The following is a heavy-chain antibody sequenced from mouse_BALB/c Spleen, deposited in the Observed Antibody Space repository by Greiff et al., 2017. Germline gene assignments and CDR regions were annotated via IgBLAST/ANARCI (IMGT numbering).Heavy chain of an antibody. J-gene: IGHJ2*01. V-gene: IGHV2-6-7*01. CDR2: IWGDGST. CDR3: AREGDGYYGYFDY. Sequence: QVQLKQSGPGLVAPSQSLSITCTVSGFSLTGYGVNWVRQPPGKGLEWLGMIWGDGSTDYNSALKSRLSISKDNSKSQVFLKMNSLQTDDTARYYCAREGDGYYGYFDYWGQGTTLTVSS. CDR1: GFSLTGYG. D-gene: IGHD2-3*01.